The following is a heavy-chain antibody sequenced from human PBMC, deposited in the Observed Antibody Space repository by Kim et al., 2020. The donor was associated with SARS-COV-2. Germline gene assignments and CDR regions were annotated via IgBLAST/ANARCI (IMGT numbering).Heavy chain of an antibody. J-gene: IGHJ4*02. Sequence: GGSLRLSCAASGFTFSNAWMSWVRQAPGKGLEWVGRIKSKTDGGTTDYAAPVKGRFTISRDDSKNTLYLQMNSLKTEDTAVYYCTTQYYYDSSGYYGVDYWGQGTLVTVSS. V-gene: IGHV3-15*01. CDR2: IKSKTDGGTT. D-gene: IGHD3-22*01. CDR1: GFTFSNAW. CDR3: TTQYYYDSSGYYGVDY.